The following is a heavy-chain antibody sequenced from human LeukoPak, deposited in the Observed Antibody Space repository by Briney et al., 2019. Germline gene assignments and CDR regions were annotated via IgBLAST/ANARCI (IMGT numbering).Heavy chain of an antibody. CDR2: IYSGGGT. CDR3: ATQWGGGVAAFDI. Sequence: GGSLRLSCVASGFIVSSNYMSWVRQPPGKGLEWVSIIYSGGGTNYADSVKGRFAISRDNSKNTLYLQMNSLRAEDTAVYYCATQWGGGVAAFDIWGQGTMVTVSS. V-gene: IGHV3-66*01. CDR1: GFIVSSNY. J-gene: IGHJ3*02. D-gene: IGHD1-26*01.